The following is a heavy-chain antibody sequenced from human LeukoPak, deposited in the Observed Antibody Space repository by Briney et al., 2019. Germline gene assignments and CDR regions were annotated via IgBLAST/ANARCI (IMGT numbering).Heavy chain of an antibody. CDR3: ARQAYCSGASCYPFDY. V-gene: IGHV4-59*08. CDR1: GGSISGYY. J-gene: IGHJ4*02. CDR2: IYYSGST. Sequence: SETLSLTCIVSGGSISGYYWSWIRQPPGKGLEWIGYIYYSGSTNYNPSLKSRVTVSVDTSKNQFSLKLSSVTAADTAVYYCARQAYCSGASCYPFDYWGQGTLVTVSS. D-gene: IGHD2-15*01.